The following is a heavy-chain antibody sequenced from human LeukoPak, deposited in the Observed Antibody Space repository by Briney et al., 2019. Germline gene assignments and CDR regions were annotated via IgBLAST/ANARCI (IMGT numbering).Heavy chain of an antibody. J-gene: IGHJ4*02. CDR1: EFTFSTYG. D-gene: IGHD2-2*01. CDR2: VSSTGGTT. CDR3: AKADRDIVVVPDAYFDF. Sequence: GGSLRLSCAASEFTFSTYGMSWVRQAPGKGLEWVSAVSSTGGTTYYADSVKGRFTISRDNSKNTLFLQMNSLRADDTAVYYCAKADRDIVVVPDAYFDFWGQGTLVTVSS. V-gene: IGHV3-23*01.